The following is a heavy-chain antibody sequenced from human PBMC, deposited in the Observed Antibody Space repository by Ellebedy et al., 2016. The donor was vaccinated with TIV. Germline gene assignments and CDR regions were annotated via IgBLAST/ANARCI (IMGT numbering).Heavy chain of an antibody. CDR3: AREEGGYGYSGDAFDI. Sequence: SETLSLTCTVSGYSISSGYYWGWIRQPPGKGLEWIGEINHSGSTDYNPSLKSRVTISVDKSKNQFSLKLSSVTAADTAVYYCAREEGGYGYSGDAFDIWGQGTMVTVSS. CDR2: INHSGST. CDR1: GYSISSGYY. D-gene: IGHD5-18*01. V-gene: IGHV4-38-2*02. J-gene: IGHJ3*02.